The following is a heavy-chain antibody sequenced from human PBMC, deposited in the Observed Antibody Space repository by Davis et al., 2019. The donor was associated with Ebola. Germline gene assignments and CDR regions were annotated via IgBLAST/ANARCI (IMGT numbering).Heavy chain of an antibody. CDR2: IKQDGSEK. V-gene: IGHV3-7*03. CDR1: GFTSSSYW. Sequence: GESLKISCAASGFTSSSYWMSWVRQAPGKGLEWVANIKQDGSEKYYVDSVKGRFTISRDNAKNSLYLQMNSLRAEDTAVYYCARRQSYYDFWSAQEPYYYDYWGQGTLVTVSS. D-gene: IGHD3-3*01. CDR3: ARRQSYYDFWSAQEPYYYDY. J-gene: IGHJ4*02.